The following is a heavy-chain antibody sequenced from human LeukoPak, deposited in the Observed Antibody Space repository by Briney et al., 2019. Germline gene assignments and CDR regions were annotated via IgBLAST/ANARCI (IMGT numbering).Heavy chain of an antibody. Sequence: GASVKVSCKASGYTFTGYYMHWVRQAPGQGLEWMGRIIPILGIANYAQKFQGRVTITADKSTSTAYMELSSLRSEDTAVYYCASPSGYCSSTSCRFDYWGQGTLVTVSS. D-gene: IGHD2-2*01. CDR3: ASPSGYCSSTSCRFDY. V-gene: IGHV1-69*02. CDR2: IIPILGIA. J-gene: IGHJ4*02. CDR1: GYTFTGYY.